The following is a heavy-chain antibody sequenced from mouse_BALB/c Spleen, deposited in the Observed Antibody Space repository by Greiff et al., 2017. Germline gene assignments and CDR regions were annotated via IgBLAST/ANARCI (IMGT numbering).Heavy chain of an antibody. CDR1: GFSLTSYG. Sequence: QVQLKESGPGLVAPSQSLSITCTVSGFSLTSYGVHWVRQPPGKGLEWLGVIWAGGSTNYNSALMSRLSISKDNSKSQVFLKMNSLQTDDTAMYYCARERGGYQVDYWGQGTSVTVSS. D-gene: IGHD2-14*01. V-gene: IGHV2-9*02. CDR2: IWAGGST. CDR3: ARERGGYQVDY. J-gene: IGHJ4*01.